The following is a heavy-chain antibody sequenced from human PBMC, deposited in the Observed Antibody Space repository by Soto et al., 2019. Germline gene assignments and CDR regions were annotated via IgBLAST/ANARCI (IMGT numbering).Heavy chain of an antibody. Sequence: GGSLRLSCAAPGFTFSSYAMHWVRQAPGKGLEWVAVISYDGSNKYYADSVKGRFTISRDNSKNTLYLQMNSLRAEDTAVYYCARKAKSITGTHGRYFDYWGQGTLVTVSS. CDR2: ISYDGSNK. CDR3: ARKAKSITGTHGRYFDY. D-gene: IGHD1-7*01. J-gene: IGHJ4*02. CDR1: GFTFSSYA. V-gene: IGHV3-30-3*01.